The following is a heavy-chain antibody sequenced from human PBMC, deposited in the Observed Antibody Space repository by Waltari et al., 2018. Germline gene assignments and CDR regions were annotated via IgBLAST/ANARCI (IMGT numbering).Heavy chain of an antibody. V-gene: IGHV4-38-2*01. D-gene: IGHD2-8*01. CDR3: ARLYSRGGNAFDI. J-gene: IGHJ3*02. CDR1: GYSISSGYY. CDR2: IYHSGST. Sequence: QVQLQESGPGLVKPSETLSLTCAVSGYSISSGYYWGWIRQPPGKGLEWIGSIYHSGSTYYNPSLKSRVTISVDTSKNQFSLKLSSVTAADTAVYYCARLYSRGGNAFDIWGQGTMVTVSS.